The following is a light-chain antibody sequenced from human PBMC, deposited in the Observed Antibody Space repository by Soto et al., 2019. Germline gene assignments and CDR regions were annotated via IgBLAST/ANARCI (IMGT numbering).Light chain of an antibody. V-gene: IGKV2D-29*01. J-gene: IGKJ2*01. CDR2: EVS. CDR3: MQNIDLHPT. Sequence: DLVMTPIPLSLSVTPGRAASISCKSSQTARHSDGRTYLYWYRQKPGQPPHLLIYEVSNRFSGVPARLSGSRSGTEFTLNISRVEADDVGVYYCMQNIDLHPTFGQGTKLEIK. CDR1: QTARHSDGRTY.